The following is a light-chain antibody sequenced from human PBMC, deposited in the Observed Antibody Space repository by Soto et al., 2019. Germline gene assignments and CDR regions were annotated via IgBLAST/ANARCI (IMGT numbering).Light chain of an antibody. J-gene: IGKJ1*01. Sequence: DIQLTQSPSTLSGSAGDTVTITCRARPSIRSRLAWSQQKPGTAPKLLICKASTVKSGVPSRCSGSGSGTYITLTSSILQPDDFATYYCQHCNSYSEAFGQGTKVDIK. CDR1: PSIRSR. CDR2: KAS. V-gene: IGKV1-5*03. CDR3: QHCNSYSEA.